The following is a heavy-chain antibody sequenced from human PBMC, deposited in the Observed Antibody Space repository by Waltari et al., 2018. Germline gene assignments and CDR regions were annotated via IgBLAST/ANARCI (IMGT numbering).Heavy chain of an antibody. CDR3: ARGGSSGYYYDFDY. D-gene: IGHD3-22*01. V-gene: IGHV4-4*07. CDR1: GGSISSYY. J-gene: IGHJ4*02. CDR2: IYTSGST. Sequence: QVQLQESGPGLVKPSETLSLTCTVSGGSISSYYWSWIRQPAGKGLEWIGRIYTSGSTNYNPSLKSRVTMSVDTSKNQFALKLSSVTAADTAVYYCARGGSSGYYYDFDYWGQGTLVTVSS.